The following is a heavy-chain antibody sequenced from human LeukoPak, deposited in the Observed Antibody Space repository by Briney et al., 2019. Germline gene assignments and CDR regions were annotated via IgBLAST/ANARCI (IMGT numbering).Heavy chain of an antibody. J-gene: IGHJ2*01. V-gene: IGHV1-3*01. CDR3: ARGRYGDYAVWYFDL. D-gene: IGHD4-17*01. Sequence: ASVKVSCKASGYTFTSYAMHWVRQAPGQRLEWMGWINAGNGNTKYSQKFQGRVTITRDTSASTAYMELSSLRSEDTAMYYCARGRYGDYAVWYFDLWGRGTLVTVSS. CDR2: INAGNGNT. CDR1: GYTFTSYA.